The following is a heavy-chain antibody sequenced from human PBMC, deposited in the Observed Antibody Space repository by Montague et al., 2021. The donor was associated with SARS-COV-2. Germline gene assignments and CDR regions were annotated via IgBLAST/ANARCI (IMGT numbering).Heavy chain of an antibody. CDR3: AKDSQYSREF. CDR2: ISARGDTT. Sequence: SLRLSCAASGFTFSTYAMNWVRQAPGKGLEWVSVISARGDTTYYADSVKGRFTISRDNSKDTLYLQMNARRAEDTAVYYCAKDSQYSREFWGQGTPVTVSS. V-gene: IGHV3-23*01. D-gene: IGHD6-13*01. CDR1: GFTFSTYA. J-gene: IGHJ4*01.